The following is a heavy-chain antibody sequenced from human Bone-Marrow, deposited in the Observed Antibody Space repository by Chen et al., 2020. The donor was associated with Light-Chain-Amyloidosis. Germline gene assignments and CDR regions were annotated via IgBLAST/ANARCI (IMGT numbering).Heavy chain of an antibody. CDR2: IFYSGST. Sequence: QVQLQESGPGLVKPSDTLSLTCSVSETSIDAAYWAWIRQPPGKGLEWIGYIFYSGSTTYNPSLKSRVTMSVDTSTNQFSLKLTSLTTADTAVYYCARVQTVTALNYWGQGTMVTVSS. CDR1: ETSIDAAY. V-gene: IGHV4-59*01. J-gene: IGHJ4*02. D-gene: IGHD2-21*02. CDR3: ARVQTVTALNY.